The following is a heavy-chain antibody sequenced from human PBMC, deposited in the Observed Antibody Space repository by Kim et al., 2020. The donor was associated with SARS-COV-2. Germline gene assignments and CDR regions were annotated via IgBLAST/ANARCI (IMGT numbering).Heavy chain of an antibody. V-gene: IGHV3-23*01. CDR2: ISVSGGST. J-gene: IGHJ6*02. CDR1: GFTFSSYA. D-gene: IGHD4-17*01. CDR3: AKLGDYVSYYGMDV. Sequence: GGSLRLSCAASGFTFSSYAMSWVRQAPGKGLEWVSAISVSGGSTYYADSVKGRFTISRDNSKNTLYLQMNSLRAEDTAVYYCAKLGDYVSYYGMDVWGQGTTVTVSS.